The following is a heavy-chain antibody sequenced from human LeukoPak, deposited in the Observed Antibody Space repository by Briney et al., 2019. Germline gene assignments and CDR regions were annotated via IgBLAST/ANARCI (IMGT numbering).Heavy chain of an antibody. V-gene: IGHV4-31*03. D-gene: IGHD2-15*01. J-gene: IGHJ3*02. CDR3: AREGVVAFDI. CDR1: GGSISSGGYY. Sequence: SQTLSLTCTVSGGSISSGGYYWSWIRQHPGKGLEWIGYIYYSGSTYYNPSLKSRVTISVDTSKNQFSLKLSPVTAADTAVYYCAREGVVAFDIWGQGTMVTVSS. CDR2: IYYSGST.